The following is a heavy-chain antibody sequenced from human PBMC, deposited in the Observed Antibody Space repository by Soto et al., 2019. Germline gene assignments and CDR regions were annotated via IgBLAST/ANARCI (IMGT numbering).Heavy chain of an antibody. CDR1: GFTFDSHW. D-gene: IGHD5-18*01. V-gene: IGHV3-74*01. Sequence: PGGSLRLSCVASGFTFDSHWMHWVRQAPGEGLVWVSRIKTDGYAAAYADSVKGRFTISRDNTKNTVYLQMNSLRAEDTAVYYCAKDLSYGPMDVWGQGTTVTVSS. J-gene: IGHJ6*02. CDR2: IKTDGYAA. CDR3: AKDLSYGPMDV.